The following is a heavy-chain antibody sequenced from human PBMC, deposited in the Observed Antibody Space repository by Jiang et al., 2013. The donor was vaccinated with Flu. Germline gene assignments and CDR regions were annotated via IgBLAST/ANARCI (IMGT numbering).Heavy chain of an antibody. CDR3: ARQPLDFLECYRQNDAFDI. CDR2: IDPSDSYT. V-gene: IGHV5-10-1*01. D-gene: IGHD3-3*01. J-gene: IGHJ3*02. CDR1: GYSLTSYW. Sequence: GAEVKKPGESLRISCKGSGYSLTSYWISWVRQMPGKGLEWMGRIDPSDSYTNYSPSFQGHVTISADKSISTAYLQWSSLKASDTAMYYCARQPLDFLECYRQNDAFDIWGQGTMVTVSS.